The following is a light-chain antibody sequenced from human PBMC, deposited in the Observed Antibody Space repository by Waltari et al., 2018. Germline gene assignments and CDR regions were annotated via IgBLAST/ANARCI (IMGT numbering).Light chain of an antibody. CDR3: QHYVRLPVS. V-gene: IGKV3-20*01. CDR1: QRVSRS. CDR2: GAS. Sequence: EIVLTQSPGTLSLSPGERATISCRASQRVSRSLAWYQQKPGQAPRHLIYGASSRATGVPDRFSGSGSGTDFSLTISRLEPEDFAVYYCQHYVRLPVSFGQGTKVEIK. J-gene: IGKJ1*01.